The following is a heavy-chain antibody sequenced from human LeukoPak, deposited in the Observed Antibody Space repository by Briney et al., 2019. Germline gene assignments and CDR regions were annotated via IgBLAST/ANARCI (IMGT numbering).Heavy chain of an antibody. CDR3: ARGGSGWSLFDY. J-gene: IGHJ4*02. D-gene: IGHD6-19*01. Sequence: SETLSLTCTVSGGSISSYYWSWIRQPPGKGLEWIGYIYYSGSTNYNPSLKSRVTISVDTSKNQFSLKLSSVTAADTAVYYCARGGSGWSLFDYWGQGTLVTVPS. CDR2: IYYSGST. CDR1: GGSISSYY. V-gene: IGHV4-59*08.